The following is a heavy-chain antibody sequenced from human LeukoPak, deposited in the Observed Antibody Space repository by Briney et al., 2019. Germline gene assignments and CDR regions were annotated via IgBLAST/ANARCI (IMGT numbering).Heavy chain of an antibody. V-gene: IGHV3-74*01. CDR1: GFTFSSYW. J-gene: IGHJ4*02. D-gene: IGHD3-22*01. Sequence: GGSLRLSCAASGFTFSSYWMHWVRQAPGKGLVWVSRINSDGSSTSYADSVKGRFTISRDNAKNTLYLQMNSLRAEDTAVYYCAKDRKGSGYYDSSGYFDYWGQGTLVTVSS. CDR2: INSDGSST. CDR3: AKDRKGSGYYDSSGYFDY.